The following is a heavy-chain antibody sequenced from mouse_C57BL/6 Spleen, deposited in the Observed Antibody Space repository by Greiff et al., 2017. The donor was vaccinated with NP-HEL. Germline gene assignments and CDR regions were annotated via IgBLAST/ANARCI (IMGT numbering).Heavy chain of an antibody. CDR1: GYAFTNYL. V-gene: IGHV1-54*01. CDR2: INPGSGGT. J-gene: IGHJ1*03. D-gene: IGHD2-4*01. CDR3: ARGVITTRYFDV. Sequence: VKLQESGAELVRPGTSVKVSCKASGYAFTNYLIEWVKQRPGQGLEWIGVINPGSGGTNYNEKFKGKATLTADKSSSTAYMQLSSLTSEDSAVYFCARGVITTRYFDVWGTGTTVTVSS.